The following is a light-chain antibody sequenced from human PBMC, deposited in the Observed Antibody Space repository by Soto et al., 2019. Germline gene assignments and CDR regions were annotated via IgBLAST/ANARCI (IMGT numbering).Light chain of an antibody. CDR2: SAS. CDR3: QQYKNWPLT. Sequence: EIVMTQSPVTLSVSPGERATLSCRASQSVSSNLAWYQQKPAHAPRLLIYSASTRATGSPARFSGSGSATEFILTISTLQSEDVAAYYCQQYKNWPLTFGPGTKVEIK. CDR1: QSVSSN. J-gene: IGKJ3*01. V-gene: IGKV3D-15*01.